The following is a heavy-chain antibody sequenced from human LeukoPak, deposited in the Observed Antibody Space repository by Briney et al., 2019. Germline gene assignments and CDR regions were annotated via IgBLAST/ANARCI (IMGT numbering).Heavy chain of an antibody. Sequence: ASVKVSCKASGYTXTSYGISGVRQAPGQGLEWMGWTSAYNGNTNYAQKLQGRVTMTTDTSTSTAYMELRSLRSDDTAVYYCATAGYCSSTSCPSYFDYWGQGTLVTVSS. J-gene: IGHJ4*02. V-gene: IGHV1-18*01. CDR3: ATAGYCSSTSCPSYFDY. CDR1: GYTXTSYG. D-gene: IGHD2-2*01. CDR2: TSAYNGNT.